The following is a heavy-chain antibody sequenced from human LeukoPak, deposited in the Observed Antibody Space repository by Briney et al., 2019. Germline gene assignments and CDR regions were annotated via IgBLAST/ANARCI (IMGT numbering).Heavy chain of an antibody. CDR2: IRGKADGGTP. Sequence: GGSLRLSCTASGLTFSSAWMSWVRQAQGKGLEWIGHIRGKADGGTPDYAAPVKGKFTISRDDSKSTLFLQMDSLQIEDTAVYYCTTARRASSSLDYWGQGTLVTVSS. CDR1: GLTFSSAW. D-gene: IGHD5-24*01. CDR3: TTARRASSSLDY. J-gene: IGHJ4*02. V-gene: IGHV3-15*01.